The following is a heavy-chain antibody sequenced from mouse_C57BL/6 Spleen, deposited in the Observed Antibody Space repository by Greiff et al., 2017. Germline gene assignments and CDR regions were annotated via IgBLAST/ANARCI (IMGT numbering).Heavy chain of an antibody. D-gene: IGHD1-3*01. CDR1: GFNIKDYY. CDR3: ASPSGKSGAY. J-gene: IGHJ3*01. CDR2: IDPEDGET. V-gene: IGHV14-2*01. Sequence: VQLKESGAELVKPGASVKLSCTASGFNIKDYYMHWVKQRTEQGLEWIGRIDPEDGETKYAPKFQGKATITADTSSNTAYLQLSSLTSEDTAVYYCASPSGKSGAYWGQGTLVTVSA.